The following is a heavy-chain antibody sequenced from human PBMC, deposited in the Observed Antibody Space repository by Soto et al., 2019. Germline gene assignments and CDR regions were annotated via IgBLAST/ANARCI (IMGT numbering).Heavy chain of an antibody. CDR3: ARGLIVDGPDNYAMDV. Sequence: ASVKVSCKASGYSLRGNYIHWVRQTPGQGLEWMGWINPNSSGTVYAQKFQGRVTMTRDTSLTTVYMQLNRLTSDDSAVYYCARGLIVDGPDNYAMDVCGQGPTVTVYS. CDR1: GYSLRGNY. J-gene: IGHJ6*02. V-gene: IGHV1-2*02. D-gene: IGHD3-22*01. CDR2: INPNSSGT.